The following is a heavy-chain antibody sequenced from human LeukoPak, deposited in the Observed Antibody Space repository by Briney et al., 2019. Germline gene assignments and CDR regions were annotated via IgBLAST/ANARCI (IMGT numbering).Heavy chain of an antibody. Sequence: SETLSLTCSVSGASISTTTYYWGWIGQPPGKGLEGIGTIYYSGITNYSPSLKSRLTISVDTSQNEFSLKLTSVTAADTAVYYCARLPARTSGAGSYWGQGTLVTVSS. CDR3: ARLPARTSGAGSY. CDR2: IYYSGIT. CDR1: GASISTTTYY. J-gene: IGHJ4*02. D-gene: IGHD3-10*01. V-gene: IGHV4-39*01.